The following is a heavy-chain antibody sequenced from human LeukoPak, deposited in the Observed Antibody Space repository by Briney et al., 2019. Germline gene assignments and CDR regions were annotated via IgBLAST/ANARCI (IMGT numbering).Heavy chain of an antibody. CDR3: ARDSLRYSGYDSLDY. V-gene: IGHV3-21*01. CDR1: GFTFSSYS. D-gene: IGHD5-12*01. Sequence: GGSLRLSCAASGFTFSSYSMNWVRQAPGKGLEWVSSISSSSSYIYYADSVKGRFAISRDNAKNSLYLQMSSLRAEVTAVYYCARDSLRYSGYDSLDYWGQGTLVTVSS. J-gene: IGHJ4*02. CDR2: ISSSSSYI.